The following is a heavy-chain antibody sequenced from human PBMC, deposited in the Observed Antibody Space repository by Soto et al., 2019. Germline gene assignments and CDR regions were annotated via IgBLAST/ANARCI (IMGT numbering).Heavy chain of an antibody. CDR2: IIPIFGTA. Sequence: SVKVSCKASGGTFSSYAISWVRQAPGQGLEWMGGIIPIFGTANYAQKFQGRVTITADESTSTAYMELSSLRSEDTAVYYCARDRILAYCGGDCYSLPFDPWGQETLVTVSS. J-gene: IGHJ5*02. V-gene: IGHV1-69*13. D-gene: IGHD2-21*02. CDR1: GGTFSSYA. CDR3: ARDRILAYCGGDCYSLPFDP.